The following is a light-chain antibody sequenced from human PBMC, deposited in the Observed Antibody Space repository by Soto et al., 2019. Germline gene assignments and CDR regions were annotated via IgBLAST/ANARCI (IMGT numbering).Light chain of an antibody. CDR1: QSVSSY. J-gene: IGKJ1*01. CDR2: DAS. CDR3: QQRSNLWM. Sequence: EIVLTQSPATLSLSPGERATLSCRASQSVSSYLAWYQKEPGQAPRLLIYDASNRATGIPARFSGSGSGTDFTLTISRLEPEDYAVYYCQQRSNLWMFGQGTKV. V-gene: IGKV3-11*01.